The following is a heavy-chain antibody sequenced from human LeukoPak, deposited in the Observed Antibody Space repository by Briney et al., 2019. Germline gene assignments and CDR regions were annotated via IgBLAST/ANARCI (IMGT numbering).Heavy chain of an antibody. CDR1: GFTFSDHF. V-gene: IGHV3-72*01. CDR3: VRVGSVAGSDYLDY. D-gene: IGHD6-19*01. CDR2: SRNKAKSYTT. Sequence: GGSLRLSCAVSGFTFSDHFLDWVRQAPGKRLEWVGRSRNKAKSYTTEYAASVKGRFTISRDDSKNSLYLQMNSLKTEDTAVYYCVRVGSVAGSDYLDYWGQGTLVTVSS. J-gene: IGHJ4*02.